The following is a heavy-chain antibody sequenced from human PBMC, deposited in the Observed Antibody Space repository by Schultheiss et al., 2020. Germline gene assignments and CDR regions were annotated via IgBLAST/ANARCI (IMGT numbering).Heavy chain of an antibody. D-gene: IGHD3-22*01. CDR2: INSDGSST. J-gene: IGHJ4*02. CDR1: GFTFSSYW. V-gene: IGHV3-74*01. Sequence: GESLKISCAASGFTFSSYWMHWVRQAPGKGLVWVSRINSDGSSTSYADSVKGRFTISRDNAKNTLYLQMNSLRAEDTAVYYCAKPIYYYDSAGQVDYWGQGTLVTVSS. CDR3: AKPIYYYDSAGQVDY.